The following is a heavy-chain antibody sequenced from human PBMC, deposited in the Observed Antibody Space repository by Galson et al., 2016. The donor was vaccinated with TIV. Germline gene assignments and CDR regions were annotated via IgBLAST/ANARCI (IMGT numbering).Heavy chain of an antibody. V-gene: IGHV3-21*01. J-gene: IGHJ4*01. D-gene: IGHD4-17*01. CDR3: SGGKYGDFDY. CDR1: EFTFSSYT. Sequence: SLRLSCAASEFTFSSYTMHWVRQAPGKGLEWVSAISSRGTNINYADSLKGRFTISRDNAKNSLFLQVNNLRVEDTAVYYCSGGKYGDFDYGGHGTLVTV. CDR2: ISSRGTNI.